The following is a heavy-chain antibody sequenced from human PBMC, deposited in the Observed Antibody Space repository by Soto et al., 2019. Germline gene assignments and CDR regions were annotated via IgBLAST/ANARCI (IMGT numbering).Heavy chain of an antibody. CDR1: GFTFSSYS. D-gene: IGHD7-27*01. V-gene: IGHV3-21*01. J-gene: IGHJ6*02. CDR3: ASLTSTGVTAYYYYYGMDV. CDR2: ISSSSSYI. Sequence: GGSLRLSCAASGFTFSSYSMNWVRQAPGKGLEWVSSISSSSSYIYYADSVKGRFTISRDNAKNSLYLQMNSLRAEDTAVYYCASLTSTGVTAYYYYYGMDVWGQGTTVTVSS.